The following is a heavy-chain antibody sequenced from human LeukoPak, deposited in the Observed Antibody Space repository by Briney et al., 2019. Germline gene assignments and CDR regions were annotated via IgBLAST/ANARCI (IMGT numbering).Heavy chain of an antibody. D-gene: IGHD1-26*01. J-gene: IGHJ4*02. CDR3: ATFAGEHQAPFDY. CDR2: INPNTGGT. CDR1: GYTFTGYY. Sequence: GASVKVSCKASGYTFTGYYMHWVRQAPGQGLEWMGWINPNTGGTNYAQRFQGRVTMTRDTSISTAYMELSRLRSDDTAVYYCATFAGEHQAPFDYWGQGTLVTGSS. V-gene: IGHV1-2*02.